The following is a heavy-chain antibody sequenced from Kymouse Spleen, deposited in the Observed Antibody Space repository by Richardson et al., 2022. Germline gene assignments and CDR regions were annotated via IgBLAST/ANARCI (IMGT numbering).Heavy chain of an antibody. CDR2: ISYDGSNK. Sequence: QVQLVESGGGVVQPGRSLRLSCAASGFTFSSYGMHWVRQAPGKGLEWVAVISYDGSNKYYADSVKGRFTISRDNSKNTLYLQMNSLRAEDTAVYYCARGSGSYIYYYYYGMDVWGQGTTVTVSS. V-gene: IGHV3-30*18. CDR1: GFTFSSYG. J-gene: IGHJ6*02. CDR3: ARGSGSYIYYYYYGMDV. D-gene: IGHD1-26*01.